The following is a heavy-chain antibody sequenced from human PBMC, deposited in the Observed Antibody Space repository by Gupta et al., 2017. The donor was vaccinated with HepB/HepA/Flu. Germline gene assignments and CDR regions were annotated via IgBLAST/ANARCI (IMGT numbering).Heavy chain of an antibody. Sequence: QVQLVESGGGVVQPGRSLRLSCAASGFTFRSYSMPWVRQAPGKGLEWVAVISYDGSNKYYADSVKGRFTISRDNSKNTLYLQMNSLRAEDTAVYYCARDPHPQVTTSYFDYWGQGTLVTVSS. CDR1: GFTFRSYS. J-gene: IGHJ4*02. CDR3: ARDPHPQVTTSYFDY. V-gene: IGHV3-30-3*01. D-gene: IGHD4-17*01. CDR2: ISYDGSNK.